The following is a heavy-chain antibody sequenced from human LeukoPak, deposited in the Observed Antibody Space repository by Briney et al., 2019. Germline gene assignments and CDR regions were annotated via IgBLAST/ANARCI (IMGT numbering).Heavy chain of an antibody. CDR2: FDPEDGET. D-gene: IGHD7-27*01. V-gene: IGHV1-24*01. CDR3: ATGPLLGGRTGFDY. Sequence: PGASVKVSCKVSGYTLTELSMHWVRQAPGKGLEWMGGFDPEDGETIYAQKFQGRVTMTEDTSTDTAYMELSSLRSEDTAVYYCATGPLLGGRTGFDYWGQGTLVTVSS. CDR1: GYTLTELS. J-gene: IGHJ4*02.